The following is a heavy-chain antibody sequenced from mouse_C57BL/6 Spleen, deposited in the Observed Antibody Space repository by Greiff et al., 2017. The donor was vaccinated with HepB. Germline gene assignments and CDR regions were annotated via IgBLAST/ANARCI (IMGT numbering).Heavy chain of an antibody. V-gene: IGHV1-55*01. CDR2: IYPGSGST. CDR3: ARYYYGSSYWYYAMDY. Sequence: VQLQQPGAELVKPGASVKMSCKASGYTFTSYWITWVKQRPGQGLEWIGDIYPGSGSTNYNEKFKSKATLTVDTSSSTAYMQLSSLTSEDSAVYYCARYYYGSSYWYYAMDYWGQGTSVTVSS. CDR1: GYTFTSYW. D-gene: IGHD1-1*01. J-gene: IGHJ4*01.